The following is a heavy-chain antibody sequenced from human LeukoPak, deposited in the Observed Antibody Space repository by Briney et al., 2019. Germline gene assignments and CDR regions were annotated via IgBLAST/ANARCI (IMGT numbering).Heavy chain of an antibody. CDR2: IYSGGST. V-gene: IGHV3-66*01. J-gene: IGHJ4*02. CDR3: ARDVRWLAQEYYFDC. Sequence: GGSPRLSCVAYGFTLRSNLMNWVRQAPGKGLEWVSVIYSGGSTYYADSVKGRFTISRDNSKTTLYHQMNSLRADDTAVYYCARDVRWLAQEYYFDCWGQGTLVTVSS. D-gene: IGHD6-19*01. CDR1: GFTLRSNL.